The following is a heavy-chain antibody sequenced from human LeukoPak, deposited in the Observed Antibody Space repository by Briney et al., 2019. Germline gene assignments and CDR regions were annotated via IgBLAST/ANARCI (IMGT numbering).Heavy chain of an antibody. J-gene: IGHJ4*02. D-gene: IGHD5-12*01. CDR2: IIPILGIA. CDR1: GGAFSSYA. CDR3: ARSRGLRILGSFAC. V-gene: IGHV1-69*04. Sequence: SAKASCKASGGAFSSYAISWGRQAPGQGLEWMGRIIPILGIANYAQKFQGRVTITADKSTSTAYMELSRLRSEHTAVYYCARSRGLRILGSFACWGQGSLVTVS.